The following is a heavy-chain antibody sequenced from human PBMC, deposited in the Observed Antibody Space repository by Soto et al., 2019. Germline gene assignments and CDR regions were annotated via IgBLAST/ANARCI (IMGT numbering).Heavy chain of an antibody. V-gene: IGHV4-30-2*01. Sequence: SVTLSLTCGVSGGSLSGATYSWNWIRQPPGKGLEWIGYIFPSGTTYYNPSLKSRVTISIDVSKNQFSLSLRSLTAADTAVYYCARSREFDYWSQGTLVTVSS. CDR1: GGSLSGATYS. CDR2: IFPSGTT. CDR3: ARSREFDY. J-gene: IGHJ4*02.